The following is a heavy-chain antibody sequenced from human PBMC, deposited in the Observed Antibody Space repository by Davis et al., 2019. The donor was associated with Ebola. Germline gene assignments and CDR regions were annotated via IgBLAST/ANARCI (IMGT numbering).Heavy chain of an antibody. V-gene: IGHV3-74*01. D-gene: IGHD2-2*02. Sequence: GESLKISCVASGFTFSSYWMHWVRQAPGKGLVWVSRINSDGSSTSYADSVKGRFTISRDNAKNTLYLQMNSLRAEDTAVYYCARGGYCSSTSCYTRVDYYYYGMDVWGQGTTVTVSS. J-gene: IGHJ6*02. CDR3: ARGGYCSSTSCYTRVDYYYYGMDV. CDR2: INSDGSST. CDR1: GFTFSSYW.